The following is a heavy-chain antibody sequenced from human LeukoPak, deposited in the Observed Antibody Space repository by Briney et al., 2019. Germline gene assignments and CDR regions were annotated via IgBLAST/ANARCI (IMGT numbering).Heavy chain of an antibody. V-gene: IGHV1-2*02. J-gene: IGHJ4*02. CDR3: ARDPGFLQSHY. D-gene: IGHD5-24*01. CDR2: MNPDNGVT. CDR1: GYSFTTYW. Sequence: ASVTVSCKASGYSFTTYWIQWVRQAPGQGLEWMGCMNPDNGVTGYAQRFQGRVTMTRDTSVNTAYMHLRSLKSDDTAIYFCARDPGFLQSHYWGQGTLVTVPS.